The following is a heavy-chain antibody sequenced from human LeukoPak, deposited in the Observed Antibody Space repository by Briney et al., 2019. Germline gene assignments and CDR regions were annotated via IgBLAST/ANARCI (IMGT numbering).Heavy chain of an antibody. CDR3: ADLGWSYGLDV. Sequence: PGGSLRLSCAASGFIFSDHFMDWVRQAPGQGLEWVGRITKKGNNYATQYDASVKGRLSISRDDSNNSLYLQMNFLKHEDTAVYYCADLGWSYGLDVWGQGTTVTVSS. V-gene: IGHV3-72*01. J-gene: IGHJ6*02. CDR2: ITKKGNNYAT. D-gene: IGHD3-3*01. CDR1: GFIFSDHF.